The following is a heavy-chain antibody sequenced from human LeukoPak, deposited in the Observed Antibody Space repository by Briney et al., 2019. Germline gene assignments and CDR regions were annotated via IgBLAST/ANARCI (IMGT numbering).Heavy chain of an antibody. J-gene: IGHJ4*02. CDR2: INQDGSEK. CDR3: VTESHY. CDR1: GFTFRNSW. Sequence: GGSLSLSCAASGFTFRNSWMSWVRQPPGKGLEWVANINQDGSEKYYVDSVKGRFTISRDNGKNSLYLQMDSLRVEDTALYYCVTESHYWRQGTLLTVP. V-gene: IGHV3-7*01.